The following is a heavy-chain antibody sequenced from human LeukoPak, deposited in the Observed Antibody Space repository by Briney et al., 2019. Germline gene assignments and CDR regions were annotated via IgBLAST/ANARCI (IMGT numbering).Heavy chain of an antibody. Sequence: PGGSLRLSCAASGFTFDDYAMHWVRQAPGKGLEWVSGISWNSGSIGYADSVKGRFTISRDNAKNSLYLQMNSLRAEDTALYYCAKDSFLRSSRGRVFDYWGQGTLVTVSS. V-gene: IGHV3-9*01. CDR3: AKDSFLRSSRGRVFDY. J-gene: IGHJ4*02. CDR1: GFTFDDYA. D-gene: IGHD6-13*01. CDR2: ISWNSGSI.